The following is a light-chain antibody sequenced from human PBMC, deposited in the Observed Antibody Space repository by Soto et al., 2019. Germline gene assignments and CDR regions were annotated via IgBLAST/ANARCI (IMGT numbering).Light chain of an antibody. J-gene: IGLJ2*01. Sequence: QSVLTQPDSVSGSPGQSITISCTGTSGDIGSYTYVSWYQQYPGKAPKLLISEVTNRPSGVSKRFSGPKSGNTASLTISGLQAEDEAHYYCSSYTTNSPPVVFGGGTKVTVL. CDR3: SSYTTNSPPVV. CDR1: SGDIGSYTY. V-gene: IGLV2-14*01. CDR2: EVT.